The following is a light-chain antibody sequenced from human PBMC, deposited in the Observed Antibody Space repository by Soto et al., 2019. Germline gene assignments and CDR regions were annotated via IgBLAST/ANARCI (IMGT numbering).Light chain of an antibody. CDR3: QQYDSSPLT. Sequence: EIVLTQSPGTLSLSPGERATLSCRASQSVSSNYLAWHQQKPGQAPRLLIYGASSRATGIPDRVSGSGSGTDFTLTISRLEPEDFAVYYCQQYDSSPLTFGCGTKVEIK. J-gene: IGKJ4*01. CDR2: GAS. CDR1: QSVSSNY. V-gene: IGKV3-20*01.